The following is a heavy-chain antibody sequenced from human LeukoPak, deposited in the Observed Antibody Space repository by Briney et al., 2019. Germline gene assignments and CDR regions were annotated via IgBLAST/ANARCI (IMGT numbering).Heavy chain of an antibody. Sequence: GGSLRLSCAASGFTFSSYSMNWVRQAPGKGQEWVSSISSSSSYIYYADSVKGGFTISRDNAKNSLYLQMNSLRAEDTAVYYCARAVGDCSSTSCYGNWFDPWGQGTLVTVSS. J-gene: IGHJ5*02. V-gene: IGHV3-21*01. CDR2: ISSSSSYI. D-gene: IGHD2-2*01. CDR3: ARAVGDCSSTSCYGNWFDP. CDR1: GFTFSSYS.